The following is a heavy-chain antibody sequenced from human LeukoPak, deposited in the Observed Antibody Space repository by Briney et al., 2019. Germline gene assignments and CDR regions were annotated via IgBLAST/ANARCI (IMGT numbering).Heavy chain of an antibody. J-gene: IGHJ6*03. CDR3: ARGGGVTATYYYYYYHMDV. CDR1: GGSFSGYY. Sequence: SETLSLTCAVYGGSFSGYYWSWIRQPPGKGLEWIGEINHSGSTNYNPSLKSRVTISVGTSKNQFSLKLSSVTAADTAVYYCARGGGVTATYYYYYYHMDVWGKGTTVTVSS. D-gene: IGHD2-21*02. V-gene: IGHV4-34*01. CDR2: INHSGST.